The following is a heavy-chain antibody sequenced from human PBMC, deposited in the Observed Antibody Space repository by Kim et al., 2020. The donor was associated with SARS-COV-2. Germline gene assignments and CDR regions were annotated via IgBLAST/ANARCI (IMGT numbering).Heavy chain of an antibody. J-gene: IGHJ6*02. CDR2: ISWNSGSI. CDR1: GFTFDDYA. V-gene: IGHV3-9*01. Sequence: GGSLRLSCAASGFTFDDYAMHWVRQAPGKGLEWVSGISWNSGSIGYADSVKGRFTISRDNAKNSLYLQMNSLRAEDTALYYCAKGDILTGYYYYYGMDVWGQGTTVTVSS. CDR3: AKGDILTGYYYYYGMDV. D-gene: IGHD3-9*01.